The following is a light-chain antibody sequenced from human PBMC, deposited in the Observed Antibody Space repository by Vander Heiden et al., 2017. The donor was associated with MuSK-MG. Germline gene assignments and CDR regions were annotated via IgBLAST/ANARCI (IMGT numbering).Light chain of an antibody. CDR1: RSNIGSNY. V-gene: IGLV1-47*02. CDR2: SNH. Sequence: QSVLTQPPSASGTPGQRVTISCSGSRSNIGSNYVYWYQQLPGTAPKLLIYSNHERPSGVPDRFSGSKSGTSASLAISGLRAEDEANYYCATWDDGLSGSVFGGGTKLTVL. CDR3: ATWDDGLSGSV. J-gene: IGLJ2*01.